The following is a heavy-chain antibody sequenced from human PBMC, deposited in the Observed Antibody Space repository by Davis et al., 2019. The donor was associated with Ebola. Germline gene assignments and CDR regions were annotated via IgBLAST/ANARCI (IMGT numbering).Heavy chain of an antibody. CDR3: ARLRNGYYSFDY. CDR2: INHSGST. Sequence: SETLSLTCTVPGCSISSYYWSWIRQPPGKGLEWIGEINHSGSTNYNPSLKSRVTISVDTSKNQFSLKLSSVTAADTAVYYCARLRNGYYSFDYWGQGTLVTVSS. CDR1: GCSISSYY. V-gene: IGHV4-34*01. D-gene: IGHD3-22*01. J-gene: IGHJ4*02.